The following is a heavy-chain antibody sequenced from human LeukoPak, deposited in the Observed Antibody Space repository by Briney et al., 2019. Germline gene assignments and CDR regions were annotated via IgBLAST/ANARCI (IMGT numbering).Heavy chain of an antibody. Sequence: GRSLRLSCAASGFTVSSNYMSWVRQAPGKGLEWVSVIYSGGSTYYADSVKGRFTISRDNSKNTLYLQMDSLRAEDTAVYYCARGFTWIGYYFDYWGQGTLVTVSS. CDR3: ARGFTWIGYYFDY. J-gene: IGHJ4*02. CDR2: IYSGGST. CDR1: GFTVSSNY. D-gene: IGHD3-16*01. V-gene: IGHV3-53*01.